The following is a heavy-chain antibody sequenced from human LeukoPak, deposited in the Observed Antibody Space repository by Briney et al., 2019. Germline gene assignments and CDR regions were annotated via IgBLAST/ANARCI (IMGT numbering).Heavy chain of an antibody. Sequence: SETLSLTCIASGGTISGYAWSWIRQPPGKGLEWIGYIYYSGSTNYNPSLKSRVTISVDTSKHQFTLRLSSVTAADTAVYYCARDVDTHFDYWGQGTLVTVSS. J-gene: IGHJ4*02. CDR3: ARDVDTHFDY. V-gene: IGHV4-59*01. CDR1: GGTISGYA. D-gene: IGHD2-2*02. CDR2: IYYSGST.